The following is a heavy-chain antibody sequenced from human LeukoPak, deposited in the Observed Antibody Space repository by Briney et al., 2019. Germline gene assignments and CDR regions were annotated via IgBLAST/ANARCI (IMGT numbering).Heavy chain of an antibody. J-gene: IGHJ4*02. V-gene: IGHV4-59*01. CDR2: IYYSGST. CDR1: GGSISSYY. CDR3: ARDTALIGAAFGGLGYFDY. D-gene: IGHD6-13*01. Sequence: SETLSLTCTVSGGSISSYYWSWIRQPPGKGLEWVGYIYYSGSTNYNPSLKSRVTISVDTSKNQFSLKLSSVTAADTAVYYCARDTALIGAAFGGLGYFDYWGQGTLVTVSS.